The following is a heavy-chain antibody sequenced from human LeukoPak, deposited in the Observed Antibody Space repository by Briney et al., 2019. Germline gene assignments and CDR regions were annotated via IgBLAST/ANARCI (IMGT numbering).Heavy chain of an antibody. CDR2: ICYSGST. J-gene: IGHJ4*02. CDR3: ARDGVGATRGTFDY. Sequence: SETLSLTCAVYDGSISSYYWSWIRQPPGKGLEWIGYICYSGSTNYNPSLKSRVTISVDTSKNQFSLRLSSVTAADTAVYYCARDGVGATRGTFDYWGQGTLVTVSS. V-gene: IGHV4-59*01. D-gene: IGHD1-26*01. CDR1: DGSISSYY.